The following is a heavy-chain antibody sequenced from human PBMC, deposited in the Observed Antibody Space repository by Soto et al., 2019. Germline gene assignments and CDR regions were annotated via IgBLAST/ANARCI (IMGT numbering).Heavy chain of an antibody. Sequence: QVQLVESGGGVVQPGRSLRLSCAASGFTFSSYGMHWVRQAPGKGLEWVAVISYDGSNKYYADSVKGRFTISRDNSKNTLDLQMNSLRAEDTAVYYCAIDQRQWLVSWGGPWGQGTLVTVSS. CDR1: GFTFSSYG. CDR2: ISYDGSNK. D-gene: IGHD6-19*01. CDR3: AIDQRQWLVSWGGP. J-gene: IGHJ5*02. V-gene: IGHV3-30*03.